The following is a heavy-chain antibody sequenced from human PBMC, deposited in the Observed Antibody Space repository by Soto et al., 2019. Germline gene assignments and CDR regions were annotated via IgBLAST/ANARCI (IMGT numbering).Heavy chain of an antibody. CDR3: ARDRGYTGYDFAY. CDR1: GFTFSRYA. Sequence: EVQLVESGGGLVQPGGSLRLSCAASGFTFSRYAMNWFRQAPGKGLEWVSYINHDSGTIYYADSVKGRFTISRDNANNLLSLQMNSLRAEDTAVYYCARDRGYTGYDFAYWGQGTLVTVSS. CDR2: INHDSGTI. J-gene: IGHJ4*02. V-gene: IGHV3-48*01. D-gene: IGHD5-12*01.